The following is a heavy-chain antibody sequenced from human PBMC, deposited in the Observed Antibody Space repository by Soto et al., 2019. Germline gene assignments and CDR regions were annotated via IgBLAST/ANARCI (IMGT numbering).Heavy chain of an antibody. Sequence: ASVKVSCKASGYTFTGYYMHWVRQAPGQGLEWMGWINPNSGGSNYAQKFQGRVTMTGDTSISTAYMELSRLRSDDTAVYYCAFRGYSYCYWFDPWGQGTLVTVSS. CDR3: AFRGYSYCYWFDP. CDR2: INPNSGGS. D-gene: IGHD5-18*01. V-gene: IGHV1-2*02. CDR1: GYTFTGYY. J-gene: IGHJ5*02.